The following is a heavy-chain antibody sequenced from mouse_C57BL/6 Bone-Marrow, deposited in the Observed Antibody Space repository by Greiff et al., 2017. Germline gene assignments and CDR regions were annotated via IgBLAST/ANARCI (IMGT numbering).Heavy chain of an antibody. CDR1: GYTFTSYW. J-gene: IGHJ1*03. CDR2: INPSSGYT. CDR3: ARWSDGSSYHNWYFDV. D-gene: IGHD1-1*01. Sequence: VQLQQSGAELAKPGASVKLSCKASGYTFTSYWMHWVKQRPGQGLEWIGYINPSSGYTKYNQKFKDKATLTADKSSRTAYIQVCSLTYGDSAVYYWARWSDGSSYHNWYFDVWGTGTTVTVSS. V-gene: IGHV1-7*01.